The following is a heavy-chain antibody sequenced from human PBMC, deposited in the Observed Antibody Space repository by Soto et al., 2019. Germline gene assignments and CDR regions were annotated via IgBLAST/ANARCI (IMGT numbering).Heavy chain of an antibody. CDR2: VKSKADGGSG. CDR3: TTDSRTTLPEIRFDY. CDR1: GFPFNNAW. V-gene: IGHV3-15*07. Sequence: GGSLRFSCAASGFPFNNAWISWVRQVPGKGLEWVGRVKSKADGGSGDYAAPVKGRFVVSRDDSKDIVYLQMNSLKIEDTGVYYCTTDSRTTLPEIRFDYWGHGTQVTVSS. J-gene: IGHJ4*01. D-gene: IGHD1-26*01.